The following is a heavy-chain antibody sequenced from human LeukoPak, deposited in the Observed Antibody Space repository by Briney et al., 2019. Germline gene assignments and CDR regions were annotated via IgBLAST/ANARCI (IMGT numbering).Heavy chain of an antibody. V-gene: IGHV1-2*04. CDR1: GYTFTGYY. D-gene: IGHD4-11*01. Sequence: ASVKVSCKASGYTFTGYYMHWVRQAPGQGLEWMGWINPNSGGTNYAQKFQGWVTMTRDTSISPAYMELSRLRSDDTAVYYCARSPDYLNSNNDAFDIWGQGTMVTVSS. J-gene: IGHJ3*02. CDR2: INPNSGGT. CDR3: ARSPDYLNSNNDAFDI.